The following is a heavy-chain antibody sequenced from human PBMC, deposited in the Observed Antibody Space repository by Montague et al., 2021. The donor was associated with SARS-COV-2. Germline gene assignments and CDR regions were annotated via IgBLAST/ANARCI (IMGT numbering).Heavy chain of an antibody. Sequence: SETLSLTCTVSGGSINSFYWSWVWQSPGKRMERIGYIHHSGSTKYNSSLQSRVTMSLDTSRNQLSLKLSSVTAADTAIYYCATEAGGFTSGSFDYWGQGTLVTVSS. J-gene: IGHJ4*02. CDR3: ATEAGGFTSGSFDY. CDR2: IHHSGST. V-gene: IGHV4-59*08. CDR1: GGSINSFY. D-gene: IGHD6-13*01.